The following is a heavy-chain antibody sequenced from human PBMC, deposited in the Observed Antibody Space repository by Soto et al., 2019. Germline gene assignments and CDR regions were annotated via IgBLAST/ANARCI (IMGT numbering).Heavy chain of an antibody. CDR1: GGSISSYY. Sequence: QVQLQESGPGLVKPSETLSLTCTVSGGSISSYYWSWIRQPPGKGLEWIGYIYYSGSTNYNPSLKSRVTISVDTSQNQFSLKLSSVTAADTAVYYCARQSAPFTTVVTPPHYFDYWGQGTLVTVSS. D-gene: IGHD4-17*01. CDR2: IYYSGST. CDR3: ARQSAPFTTVVTPPHYFDY. V-gene: IGHV4-59*08. J-gene: IGHJ4*02.